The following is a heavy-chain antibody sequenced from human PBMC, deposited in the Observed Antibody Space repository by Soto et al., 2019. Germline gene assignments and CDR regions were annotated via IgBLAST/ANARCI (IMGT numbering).Heavy chain of an antibody. V-gene: IGHV4-34*01. D-gene: IGHD3-10*01. CDR2: INHSGST. J-gene: IGHJ5*02. Sequence: QVQLQQWGAGLLKPSETLSLTCAVYGGSFSGYYWSWIRQPPGKGLEWIGEINHSGSTNYNPSLKSRVTISVDTSKHQFSLKLSSVTAADTAVYYCARGPRNYYGSGSYYNWFDPWGQGTLVTVSS. CDR3: ARGPRNYYGSGSYYNWFDP. CDR1: GGSFSGYY.